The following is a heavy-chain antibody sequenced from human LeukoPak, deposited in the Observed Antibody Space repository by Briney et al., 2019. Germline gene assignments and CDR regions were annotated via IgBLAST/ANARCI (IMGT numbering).Heavy chain of an antibody. CDR3: ARDKIVGPTTLDF. CDR2: IPGSGGAT. J-gene: IGHJ4*02. Sequence: GGSLRLSCEASGFTFSSYAIRWVRQAPGTGLEWVSSIPGSGGATYADSVRGRFTISRDNAKNSLYLQMNSLRADDTAVYYCARDKIVGPTTLDFWGQGILVTVSS. CDR1: GFTFSSYA. D-gene: IGHD1-26*01. V-gene: IGHV3-23*01.